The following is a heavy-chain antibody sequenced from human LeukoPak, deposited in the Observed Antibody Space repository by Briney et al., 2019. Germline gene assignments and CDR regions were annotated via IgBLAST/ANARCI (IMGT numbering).Heavy chain of an antibody. CDR3: ARGVYIAAAQYGY. V-gene: IGHV4-59*01. J-gene: IGHJ4*02. CDR2: IYYSGTT. D-gene: IGHD6-13*01. CDR1: GGSIRSYY. Sequence: AEPLSLTCTVSGGSIRSYYWSWIGQPPGKGRDWIGYIYYSGTTNYNPSLKSRVTISVDTSKNQFSLKLSSVTAADTAVYYCARGVYIAAAQYGYWGQGTLVTVSS.